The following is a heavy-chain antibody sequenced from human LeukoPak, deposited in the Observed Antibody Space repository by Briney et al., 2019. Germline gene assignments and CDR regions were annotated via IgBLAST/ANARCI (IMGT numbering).Heavy chain of an antibody. V-gene: IGHV4-30-4*08. J-gene: IGHJ6*03. CDR1: GGSISSGDYY. D-gene: IGHD2-2*01. CDR3: AREKIVVVPTAAYYMDV. Sequence: KPSQTLTLTCTVSGGSISSGDYYWSWIRQPPGKGLEWIGYIYYSGSTYYEPSLKSRVTISVDTSKNQFSLKLSSVTAADTAVYYCAREKIVVVPTAAYYMDVWGKGTTVTVSS. CDR2: IYYSGST.